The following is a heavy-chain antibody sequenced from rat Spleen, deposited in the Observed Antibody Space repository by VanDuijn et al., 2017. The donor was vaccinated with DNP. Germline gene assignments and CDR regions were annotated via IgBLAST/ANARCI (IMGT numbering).Heavy chain of an antibody. J-gene: IGHJ2*01. CDR1: GFTFSDYY. D-gene: IGHD1-1*01. V-gene: IGHV5-7*01. CDR3: ARQHRWSYYFDY. CDR2: ISYDGGST. Sequence: EVQLVKSGGGLVQPGRSLKLSCAASGFTFSDYYMAWVRQAPTKGLEWVAYISYDGGSTYYGDSVKGRFTISRDNAKSTLYLQMDSLRSDDTATYYCARQHRWSYYFDYWGQGVMVTVSS.